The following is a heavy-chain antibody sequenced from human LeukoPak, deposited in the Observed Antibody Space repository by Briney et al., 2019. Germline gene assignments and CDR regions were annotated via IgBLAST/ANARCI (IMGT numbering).Heavy chain of an antibody. D-gene: IGHD3-3*01. CDR3: ARAGSMFGVLVFDY. CDR1: GGSITSYY. Sequence: SETLSLTXTVSGGSITSYYWSWIGQAPGKGLEWLGYIYYSGSTDYNPSLKSRVTISVDTSKNQFSLNLSSVTAADTAVYYCARAGSMFGVLVFDYWGQGTLVTVSS. CDR2: IYYSGST. V-gene: IGHV4-59*01. J-gene: IGHJ4*02.